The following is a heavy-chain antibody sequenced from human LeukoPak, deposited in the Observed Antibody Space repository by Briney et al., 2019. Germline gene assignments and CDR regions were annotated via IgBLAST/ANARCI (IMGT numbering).Heavy chain of an antibody. CDR1: GGSLSSYQ. D-gene: IGHD2-21*02. Sequence: SETLSLTCTVSGGSLSSYQWSWIRQPPGKGPEWIGYIYYSGSTNYNPSLKCRVTISMDTSKNQFSLRLSSVTAADTAVYYCARARLVTHLDYLDCWGQGTLVTVSS. CDR2: IYYSGST. J-gene: IGHJ4*02. CDR3: ARARLVTHLDYLDC. V-gene: IGHV4-59*01.